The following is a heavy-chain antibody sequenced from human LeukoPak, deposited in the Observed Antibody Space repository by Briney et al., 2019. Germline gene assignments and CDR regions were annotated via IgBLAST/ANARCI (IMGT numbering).Heavy chain of an antibody. J-gene: IGHJ3*02. D-gene: IGHD6-6*01. Sequence: ASVKVSCKASGYTFTSYDINWVRQATGQGLEWMGWMNPNSGGTNYAQKFQGWVTMTRDTSISTAYMELSRLRSDDTAVYYCARGTWAYSSSLDGAFDIWGQGTMVTVSS. CDR3: ARGTWAYSSSLDGAFDI. CDR2: MNPNSGGT. V-gene: IGHV1-2*04. CDR1: GYTFTSYD.